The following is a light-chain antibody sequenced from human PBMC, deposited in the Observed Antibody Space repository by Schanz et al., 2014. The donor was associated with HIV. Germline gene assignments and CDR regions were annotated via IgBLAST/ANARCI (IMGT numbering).Light chain of an antibody. CDR2: RAS. Sequence: EIVMTQSPATLSVSPGERATLSCRTSQSVSSNLAWYQQKPGQAPRLLIYRASTGATGVPARFSGSGSETEFTLTITSLQPDDFATYYCQQCVTYPYTFGQGTKLDIK. V-gene: IGKV3-15*01. J-gene: IGKJ2*01. CDR1: QSVSSN. CDR3: QQCVTYPYT.